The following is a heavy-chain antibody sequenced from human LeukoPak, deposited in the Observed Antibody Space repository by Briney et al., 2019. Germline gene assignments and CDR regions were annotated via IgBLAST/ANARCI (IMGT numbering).Heavy chain of an antibody. CDR3: ARDATRGGDNDY. V-gene: IGHV3-7*01. J-gene: IGHJ4*02. CDR1: GFTFNRYW. D-gene: IGHD3-16*01. Sequence: GGSLRLSCAASGFTFNRYWMSRVRQAAGKGLEWVANIAQDGSEELYVDSVKGRFTISRDNAKNSVYLQMNSLRAEDTAVYYCARDATRGGDNDYWGQGTLVTVSS. CDR2: IAQDGSEE.